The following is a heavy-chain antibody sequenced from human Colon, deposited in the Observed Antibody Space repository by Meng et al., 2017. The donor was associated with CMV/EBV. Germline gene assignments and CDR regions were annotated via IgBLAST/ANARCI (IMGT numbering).Heavy chain of an antibody. D-gene: IGHD3-3*01. V-gene: IGHV3-23*01. Sequence: GESLKISCVGSEFTFSNYAMSWVRQAPGKGLEWVSSISGGGTTTFYADSVKGRYTISRDNSKNTLYLQMDSLRGEDTAIYYCARGYEYFDFWSSSDWGQGTLVTVSS. J-gene: IGHJ4*02. CDR2: ISGGGTTT. CDR1: EFTFSNYA. CDR3: ARGYEYFDFWSSSD.